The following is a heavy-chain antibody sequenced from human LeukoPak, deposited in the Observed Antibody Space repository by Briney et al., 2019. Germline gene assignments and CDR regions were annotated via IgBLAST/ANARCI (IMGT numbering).Heavy chain of an antibody. CDR2: INPNSGGT. CDR3: ARGIAAAGYYYYYYMDV. V-gene: IGHV1-2*02. D-gene: IGHD6-13*01. J-gene: IGHJ6*03. Sequence: ASVKVSCKASGYTFTGYYMHWVRQAPGQGLEWMGWINPNSGGTSYAQKFQGRVTMTRDTSISTAYMELSRLRSDDTAVYYCARGIAAAGYYYYYYMDVWGKGTTVTVSS. CDR1: GYTFTGYY.